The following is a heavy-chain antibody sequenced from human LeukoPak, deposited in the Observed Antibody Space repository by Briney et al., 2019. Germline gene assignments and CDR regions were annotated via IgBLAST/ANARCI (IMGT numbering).Heavy chain of an antibody. Sequence: GRSLRLSCAASGFTFDDYAMHWVRQAPGKGLEWVSGISWNSGSIGYADSVKGRFTISRDNAKNSLYLQMNSLRAEDTAVYYCARDLNPSYCSGGSCYSEYYYYYYGMDVWGQGTTVTVSS. V-gene: IGHV3-9*01. D-gene: IGHD2-15*01. CDR3: ARDLNPSYCSGGSCYSEYYYYYYGMDV. CDR1: GFTFDDYA. CDR2: ISWNSGSI. J-gene: IGHJ6*02.